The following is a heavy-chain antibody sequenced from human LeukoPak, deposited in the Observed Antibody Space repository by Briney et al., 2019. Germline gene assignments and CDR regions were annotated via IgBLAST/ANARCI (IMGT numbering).Heavy chain of an antibody. V-gene: IGHV4-59*01. CDR1: GGSISSYY. CDR2: IYYSGST. CDR3: AGVLPRPQGYCSGGSCYFSWFDP. Sequence: SETLSLTCTVSGGSISSYYWSWIRQPPGKGLEWIGYIYYSGSTNYNPSLKSRVTISVDTSKNQFSLKLSSVTAADTAVYYCAGVLPRPQGYCSGGSCYFSWFDPWGQGTLVTVSS. D-gene: IGHD2-15*01. J-gene: IGHJ5*02.